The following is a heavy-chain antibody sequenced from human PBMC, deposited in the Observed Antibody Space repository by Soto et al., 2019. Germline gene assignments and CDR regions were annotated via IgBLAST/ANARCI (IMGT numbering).Heavy chain of an antibody. CDR1: GDSVSSNSAA. CDR3: ARSHPSPAAMLRQGYYYYMDV. V-gene: IGHV6-1*01. D-gene: IGHD2-2*01. Sequence: SQTLSLTCAISGDSVSSNSAAWNWIRQSPSRGLEWLGRTYYRSKWYNDYAVSVKSRITINPDTSKNQFSLQLNSVTPEDTAVYCCARSHPSPAAMLRQGYYYYMDVWGKGTTVTVSS. CDR2: TYYRSKWYN. J-gene: IGHJ6*03.